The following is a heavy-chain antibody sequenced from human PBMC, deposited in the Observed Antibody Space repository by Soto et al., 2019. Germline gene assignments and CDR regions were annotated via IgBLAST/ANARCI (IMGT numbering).Heavy chain of an antibody. CDR3: ARDRYCISTSCYAGYWYFDL. D-gene: IGHD2-2*01. J-gene: IGHJ2*01. CDR2: IIPIFGTA. CDR1: GGTFSSYA. V-gene: IGHV1-69*12. Sequence: QVQLVQSGAEVKKPGSSVKVSCKASGGTFSSYAISWVRQAPGQGLEWMGGIIPIFGTANYAQKFQGRVTITAAECTSTAHMERSSLRSEDTAVYYCARDRYCISTSCYAGYWYFDLWGRGTLVTVSS.